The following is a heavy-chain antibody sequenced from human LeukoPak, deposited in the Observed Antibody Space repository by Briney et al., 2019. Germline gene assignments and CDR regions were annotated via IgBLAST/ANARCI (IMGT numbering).Heavy chain of an antibody. D-gene: IGHD2-2*01. CDR2: ISAYNGNT. CDR1: GYTFTGYY. Sequence: ASVKVSCKASGYTFTGYYMHWVRQAPGQGLEWMGWISAYNGNTNYAQKLQGRVTMTTDTSTSTAYMELRSLRSDDTAVYYCARVGYCSSTSCTYFDYWGQGTLVTVSS. V-gene: IGHV1-18*04. CDR3: ARVGYCSSTSCTYFDY. J-gene: IGHJ4*02.